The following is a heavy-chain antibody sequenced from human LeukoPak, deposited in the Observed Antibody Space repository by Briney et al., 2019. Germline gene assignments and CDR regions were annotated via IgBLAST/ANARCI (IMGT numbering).Heavy chain of an antibody. CDR3: TTDAPGRGGLSGYSDY. V-gene: IGHV3-15*01. CDR1: GFTFSNAW. Sequence: GGSLRLSCAASGFTFSNAWMSWVRQAPGKGREWVGRIKSKTDGGTTDYAAPVKGRFTIPRDDSKNTLYLQMNSLKTEDTAVYYCTTDAPGRGGLSGYSDYWGQGTLVTVSS. J-gene: IGHJ4*02. CDR2: IKSKTDGGTT. D-gene: IGHD3-22*01.